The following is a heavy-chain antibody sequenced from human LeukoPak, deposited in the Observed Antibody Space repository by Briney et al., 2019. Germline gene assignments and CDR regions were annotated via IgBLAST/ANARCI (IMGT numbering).Heavy chain of an antibody. CDR1: GGSISSSSYY. V-gene: IGHV4-39*01. Sequence: SETLSLTCTVSGGSISSSSYYWGWIRQPPGKGLEWIGSIYYSGSAYYNPSLKSRVTISVDTSKNQFPLKLSSVTAADTAVYYCASAHYYDSSGYSLGDAFDIWGQGTMVTVSS. D-gene: IGHD3-22*01. CDR2: IYYSGSA. J-gene: IGHJ3*02. CDR3: ASAHYYDSSGYSLGDAFDI.